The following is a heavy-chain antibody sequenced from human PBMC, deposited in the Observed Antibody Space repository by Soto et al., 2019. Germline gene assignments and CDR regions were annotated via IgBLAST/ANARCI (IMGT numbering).Heavy chain of an antibody. CDR1: GGTFSSYT. J-gene: IGHJ5*02. CDR3: AREAYGDYGWFDP. CDR2: IIPILGIA. Sequence: QVQLVQSGAEVKKPGSSVKVSCKASGGTFSSYTISWVRQAPGQGREWMGRIIPILGIANYAQKFQGRVTITADKSTSTAYMELSSLRSEDTAVYYCAREAYGDYGWFDPWGQGTLVTVSS. V-gene: IGHV1-69*08. D-gene: IGHD4-17*01.